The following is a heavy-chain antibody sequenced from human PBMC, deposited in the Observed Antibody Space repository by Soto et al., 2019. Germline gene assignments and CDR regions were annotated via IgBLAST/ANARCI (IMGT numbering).Heavy chain of an antibody. CDR3: ARDLCMAV. CDR1: GFIVSSNY. CDR2: IYSGGST. Sequence: EVQLVESGGGLIHPGGSLRLSWAASGFIVSSNYMSWVRQAPGKGLEWVSIIYSGGSTYYAHSVMGRFTISRDNSKNTLYLQMNSLRAEDTAVYYCARDLCMAVWGQGTTVTVSS. V-gene: IGHV3-53*01. J-gene: IGHJ6*02.